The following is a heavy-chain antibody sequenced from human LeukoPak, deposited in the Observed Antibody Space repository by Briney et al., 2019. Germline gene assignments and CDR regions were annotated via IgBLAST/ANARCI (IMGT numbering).Heavy chain of an antibody. V-gene: IGHV4-4*07. CDR3: ARVVVGQTYYYYYYGMDV. CDR2: IYTSGST. Sequence: KPSETLSLTCTVSGGSISSYYWSWIRQPAGKGLEWIGRIYTSGSTNYNPSLKSRVTMSVDTSKNQFSLKLSPVTAADTAVYYCARVVVGQTYYYYYYGMDVWGQGTTVTVSS. D-gene: IGHD2-15*01. J-gene: IGHJ6*02. CDR1: GGSISSYY.